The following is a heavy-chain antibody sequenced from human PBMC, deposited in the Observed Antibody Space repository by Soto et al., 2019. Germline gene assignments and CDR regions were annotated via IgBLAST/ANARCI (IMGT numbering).Heavy chain of an antibody. CDR2: IYYSGST. J-gene: IGHJ6*02. CDR1: GGSISSYY. Sequence: SETLSLTCTVSGGSISSYYWSWIRQPPGEGLEWIGYIYYSGSTNYNPSLKSRVTISVDTSKNQFSLKLSSVTAADTAVYYCARDTMVRGVMGDYYYYGVDVWGQGTTVTVSS. D-gene: IGHD3-10*01. CDR3: ARDTMVRGVMGDYYYYGVDV. V-gene: IGHV4-59*01.